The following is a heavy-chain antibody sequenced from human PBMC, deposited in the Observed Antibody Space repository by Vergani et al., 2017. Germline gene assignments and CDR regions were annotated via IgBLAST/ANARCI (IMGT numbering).Heavy chain of an antibody. CDR1: GGSISSYY. CDR2: IYYSGST. D-gene: IGHD3-16*01. CDR3: ARYLSGGDDAIAV. J-gene: IGHJ3*01. V-gene: IGHV4-59*01. Sequence: QVQLQESGPGLVKPSETLSLTCTVSGGSISSYYWSWIRQPPGTGLEWIGYIYYSGSTNYNPSLKSRVTISVDTSTNQFSLKLSSVTAADTAVYYCARYLSGGDDAIAVWGQGTMVSVSS.